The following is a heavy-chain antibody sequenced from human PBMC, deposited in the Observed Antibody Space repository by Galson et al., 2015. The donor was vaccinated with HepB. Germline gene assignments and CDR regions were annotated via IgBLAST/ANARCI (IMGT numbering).Heavy chain of an antibody. D-gene: IGHD3-10*01. CDR3: ARGYGSGSFFDY. CDR2: INPSGGST. Sequence: SLKVSCKASGYPFTSYYMHWLRQAPGQGLEWMGIINPSGGSTSYAQKLQGRVTMTRDTSTSTVYMELSSLRSEDTAVYYCARGYGSGSFFDYWGQGTLVTVSS. CDR1: GYPFTSYY. V-gene: IGHV1-46*04. J-gene: IGHJ4*02.